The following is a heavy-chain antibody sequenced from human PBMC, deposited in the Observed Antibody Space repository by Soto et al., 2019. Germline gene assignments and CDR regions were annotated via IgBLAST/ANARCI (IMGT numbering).Heavy chain of an antibody. D-gene: IGHD3-10*01. Sequence: ASVKVSCKASGYTFTSYAMHWVRQAPGQRPEWMGWINAGNGNTKYSQKFQGRVTITRDTSASTAYMELSSLRSEDTAVYYCARETRNYYGSGSYYKSFDYWCQGTLVTVSS. CDR3: ARETRNYYGSGSYYKSFDY. J-gene: IGHJ4*02. CDR2: INAGNGNT. V-gene: IGHV1-3*01. CDR1: GYTFTSYA.